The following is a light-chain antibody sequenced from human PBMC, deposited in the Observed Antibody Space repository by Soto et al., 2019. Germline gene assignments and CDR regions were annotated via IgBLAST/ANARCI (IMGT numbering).Light chain of an antibody. CDR1: QSVSSSY. V-gene: IGKV3D-20*01. Sequence: TFLTPVPSALSSSRGAPDTLSWGASQSVSSSYLAWYQQKPGLAPRLLIYDASSRATGIPDRFSGSGSGTDFTLTISRLEPEDFAVYYCQQYGRSTWTFGQGTKVDIK. J-gene: IGKJ1*01. CDR2: DAS. CDR3: QQYGRSTWT.